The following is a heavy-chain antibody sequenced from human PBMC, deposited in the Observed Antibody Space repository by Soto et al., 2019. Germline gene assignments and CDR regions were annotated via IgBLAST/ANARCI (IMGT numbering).Heavy chain of an antibody. Sequence: ASVKVSCKASGGTFSNFAFSWVRQAPGQGLEWMGGIIPIFGAPKYAQRFQGRVTITADESTNTAYMELSSLRSDDTAVYYCARDPVIAVAGLNWFDPWGQGTLVPLSS. CDR3: ARDPVIAVAGLNWFDP. CDR1: GGTFSNFA. D-gene: IGHD6-19*01. J-gene: IGHJ5*02. CDR2: IIPIFGAP. V-gene: IGHV1-69*13.